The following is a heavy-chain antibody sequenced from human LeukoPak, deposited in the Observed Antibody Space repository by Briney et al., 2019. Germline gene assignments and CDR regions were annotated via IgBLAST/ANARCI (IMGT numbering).Heavy chain of an antibody. J-gene: IGHJ2*01. V-gene: IGHV4-59*01. CDR1: GGSISSSY. Sequence: KASETLSLTCTVSGGSISSSYWSWIRQPPGEGLEWIGDVFYSGSTDNNPSLKSRVTMSLDTSENQFSLNLSSVTAADTAVYYCARHSYGSYWYSDLWGRGTLVTVSS. CDR3: ARHSYGSYWYSDL. CDR2: VFYSGST. D-gene: IGHD5-18*01.